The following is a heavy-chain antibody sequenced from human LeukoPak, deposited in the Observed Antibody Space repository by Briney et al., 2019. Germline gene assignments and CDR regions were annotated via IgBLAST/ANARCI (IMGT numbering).Heavy chain of an antibody. CDR1: GYSFTSYW. D-gene: IGHD6-19*01. J-gene: IGHJ4*02. CDR3: ARRIAGSGWDFDY. Sequence: GESLKISCKGSGYSFTSYWIHWVRQMPGKGLEWMGIIYPGDSDIRYSPSFQGQVTISADKSISTAYLQWSSLKASDTAMYYCARRIAGSGWDFDYWGQGTLVTVSS. V-gene: IGHV5-51*01. CDR2: IYPGDSDI.